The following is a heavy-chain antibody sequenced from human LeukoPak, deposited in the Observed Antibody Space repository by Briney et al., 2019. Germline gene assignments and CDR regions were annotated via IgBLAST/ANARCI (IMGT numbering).Heavy chain of an antibody. D-gene: IGHD2-21*02. CDR3: ARMVSVVVTAIHAFDI. CDR1: GGSFSGYY. J-gene: IGHJ3*02. CDR2: IYYSGST. V-gene: IGHV4-59*01. Sequence: PSETLSLTCAVYGGSFSGYYWSWIRQPPGKGLEWIGYIYYSGSTNYNPSLKSRVTISVDTSKNQFSLKLSSVTAADTAVYYCARMVSVVVTAIHAFDIWGQGTMVTVSS.